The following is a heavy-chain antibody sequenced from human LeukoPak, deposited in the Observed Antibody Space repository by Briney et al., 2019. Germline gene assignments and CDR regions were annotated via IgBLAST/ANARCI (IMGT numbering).Heavy chain of an antibody. CDR1: GGSFSGYY. V-gene: IGHV4-34*01. J-gene: IGHJ4*02. CDR3: ARGQPYYDILTGYYMGFDY. D-gene: IGHD3-9*01. CDR2: INHSGST. Sequence: SETLSLTCAVYGGSFSGYYLSWIRQPPGKGLEWIGEINHSGSTNYNPSLKSRVTISVDTSKNQFSLKLSSVTAADTAMYYCARGQPYYDILTGYYMGFDYWGQGTLVTVSS.